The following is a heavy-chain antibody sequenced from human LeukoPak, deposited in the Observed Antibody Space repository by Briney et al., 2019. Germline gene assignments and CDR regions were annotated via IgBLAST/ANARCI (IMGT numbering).Heavy chain of an antibody. CDR3: ARGRGGGYRLRKNYYYYYMDV. J-gene: IGHJ6*03. CDR2: ISGSGGST. CDR1: GFTFSSYA. V-gene: IGHV3-23*01. Sequence: GGSLRLSCAASGFTFSSYAMSWVRQAPGKGLEWVSAISGSGGSTYYADSVKGRFTISRDNSKNTLYLQMNSLRAEDTAVYYCARGRGGGYRLRKNYYYYYMDVWGKGTTVTVSS. D-gene: IGHD1-26*01.